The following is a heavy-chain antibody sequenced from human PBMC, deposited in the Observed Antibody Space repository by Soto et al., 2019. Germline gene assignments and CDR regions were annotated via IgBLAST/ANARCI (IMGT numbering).Heavy chain of an antibody. V-gene: IGHV1-8*01. CDR2: MNPNSGSA. Sequence: ASVKVSCKASGYTFTNYDIAWVRQATGQGLEWMGWMNPNSGSAGSTQKFQGRVSMTRNTSTSTAYMELSSLKTEDTAVYYCTAGDYGSGVYYYYYGMDVWGQGTTVTVSS. J-gene: IGHJ6*02. CDR3: TAGDYGSGVYYYYYGMDV. D-gene: IGHD3-10*01. CDR1: GYTFTNYD.